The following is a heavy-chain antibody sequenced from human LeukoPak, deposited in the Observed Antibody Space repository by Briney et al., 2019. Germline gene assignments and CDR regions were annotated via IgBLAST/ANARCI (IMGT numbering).Heavy chain of an antibody. CDR2: IYTSGST. CDR1: GGSISGYY. J-gene: IGHJ4*02. Sequence: SETLSLTRTVLGGSISGYYWGWIRQPAGKGLEWIGRIYTSGSTKYNPSLKSRVTMSVDTSKNQFSLKLSSVTAADTAVYYCARDRSLGELTTESPSFDYWGQGTLVTVSS. CDR3: ARDRSLGELTTESPSFDY. V-gene: IGHV4-4*07. D-gene: IGHD3-16*01.